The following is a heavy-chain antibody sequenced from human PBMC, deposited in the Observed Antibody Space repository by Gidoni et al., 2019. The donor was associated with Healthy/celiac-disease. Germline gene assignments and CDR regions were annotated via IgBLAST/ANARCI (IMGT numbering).Heavy chain of an antibody. Sequence: QLQLQESGPGLVKPSETLSLTCTVSGGSISSSSYYWGWIRQPPGKGLEWIGSIYYSGSTYYNPSLKSRVTISVDTSKNQFSLKLSSVTAADTAVYYCARLLGYSSSWRFHYWGQGTLVTVSS. CDR2: IYYSGST. V-gene: IGHV4-39*01. CDR1: GGSISSSSYY. J-gene: IGHJ4*02. D-gene: IGHD6-13*01. CDR3: ARLLGYSSSWRFHY.